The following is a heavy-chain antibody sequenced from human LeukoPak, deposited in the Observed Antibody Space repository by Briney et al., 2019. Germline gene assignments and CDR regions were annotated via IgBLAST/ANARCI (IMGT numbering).Heavy chain of an antibody. Sequence: GGSLRLSCAASGFTFSSYAMSWVRQAPGKGLESVSAISGSGGSTYYADSVKGRFTISRDNSKNTLYLQMNNLRAEDTAVYYCAKDIVVVPAAISGFDYWGQGTLVTVSS. CDR2: ISGSGGST. D-gene: IGHD2-2*02. CDR3: AKDIVVVPAAISGFDY. V-gene: IGHV3-23*01. CDR1: GFTFSSYA. J-gene: IGHJ4*02.